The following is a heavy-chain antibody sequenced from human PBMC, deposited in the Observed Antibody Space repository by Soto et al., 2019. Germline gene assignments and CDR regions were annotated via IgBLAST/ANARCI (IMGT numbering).Heavy chain of an antibody. D-gene: IGHD1-26*01. J-gene: IGHJ6*02. V-gene: IGHV3-23*01. CDR2: ISGSGGKT. CDR3: AKDTSPIVGASQLYYYYGMDV. Sequence: GGSLRLSCVASGCTFSSYGMSWVRQAPGKGPEWVSGISGSGGKTYYADSVKGRFTISRDNSKNTLYVQMKSLRADDTAVYYCAKDTSPIVGASQLYYYYGMDVWGQGTTVTVSS. CDR1: GCTFSSYG.